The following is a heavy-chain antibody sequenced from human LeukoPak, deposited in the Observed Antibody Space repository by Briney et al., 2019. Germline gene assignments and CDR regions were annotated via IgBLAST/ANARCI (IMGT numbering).Heavy chain of an antibody. Sequence: GGSLRLSCAASGFTFISYAMSWVRQARGKGLEWFSAISGSGGSTYYADSVKSPFTTSRDHSKNTLHLPINSLRAEDTAVYYCAKTIFGVEPRGYFDSWGLGTLVTVSS. CDR3: AKTIFGVEPRGYFDS. CDR1: GFTFISYA. D-gene: IGHD3-3*02. J-gene: IGHJ4*02. CDR2: ISGSGGST. V-gene: IGHV3-23*01.